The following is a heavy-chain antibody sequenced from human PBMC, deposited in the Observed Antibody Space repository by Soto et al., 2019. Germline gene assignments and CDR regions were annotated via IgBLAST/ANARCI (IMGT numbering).Heavy chain of an antibody. D-gene: IGHD4-17*01. Sequence: GGSLRLSCAASGFTFSNYGMTWVRQAPGKGLEWVSSITGSGGDTYYADSVKGRFTISRDNSKNTLYLQVNSLRAEDTAVYYCARPHAVTTVAFCDFWGQGTLVTVSS. CDR1: GFTFSNYG. J-gene: IGHJ4*02. CDR3: ARPHAVTTVAFCDF. CDR2: ITGSGGDT. V-gene: IGHV3-23*01.